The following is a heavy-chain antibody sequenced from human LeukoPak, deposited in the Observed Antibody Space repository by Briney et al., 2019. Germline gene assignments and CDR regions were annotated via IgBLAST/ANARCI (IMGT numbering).Heavy chain of an antibody. CDR1: GFTFSSYS. CDR2: ISSSSSYI. Sequence: GGSLRLSCAASGFTFSSYSMNWVRQAPGKGLQCVSSISSSSSYIYYADSVKGRFTISRDNAKNSLYLQMNSLRAEDTAVYYCARDYSSGWYFDYWGQGTLVTVSS. V-gene: IGHV3-21*01. CDR3: ARDYSSGWYFDY. D-gene: IGHD6-19*01. J-gene: IGHJ4*02.